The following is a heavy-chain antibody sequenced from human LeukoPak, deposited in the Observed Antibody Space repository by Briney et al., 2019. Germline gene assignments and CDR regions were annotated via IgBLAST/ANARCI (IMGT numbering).Heavy chain of an antibody. CDR3: ARGLQYDSSGYYPALEY. V-gene: IGHV1-69*04. CDR1: GGTFSSYA. J-gene: IGHJ4*02. Sequence: ASVKVSCKASGGTFSSYAISWVRQAPGQGLEWMGRIFPILGIANYAQKFQGRVTITADKSTSTAYMELSSLRSEDTAVYYCARGLQYDSSGYYPALEYWGQGTLVTVSS. CDR2: IFPILGIA. D-gene: IGHD3-22*01.